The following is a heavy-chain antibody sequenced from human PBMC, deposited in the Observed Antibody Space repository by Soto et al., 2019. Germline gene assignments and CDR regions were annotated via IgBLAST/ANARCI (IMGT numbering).Heavy chain of an antibody. CDR1: GGSISSYY. CDR2: IYYSGST. Sequence: SETLSLTCTVSGGSISSYYWSWIRQPPGKGLEWIGYIYYSGSTNYNPSLKSRVTISVDTSKNQFSLKLSSVTAADTAVYYCATRPEELGYFDYWGQGTLGTVSS. V-gene: IGHV4-59*01. J-gene: IGHJ4*02. D-gene: IGHD7-27*01. CDR3: ATRPEELGYFDY.